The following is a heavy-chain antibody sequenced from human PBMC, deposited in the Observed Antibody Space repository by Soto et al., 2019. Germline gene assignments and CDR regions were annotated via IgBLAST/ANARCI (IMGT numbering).Heavy chain of an antibody. J-gene: IGHJ6*02. CDR3: ARDLVGKGSSSWYCGMDV. CDR2: ISYDGSNK. D-gene: IGHD6-13*01. CDR1: GFTFSSYA. V-gene: IGHV3-30-3*01. Sequence: QVQLVESGGGVVQPGRSLRLSCAASGFTFSSYAMHWVRQAPGKGLEWVAVISYDGSNKYYADSVKGRFTISRDNSKNTLYLQMNSRRAEDTAVYYCARDLVGKGSSSWYCGMDVWGQGTTVTVSS.